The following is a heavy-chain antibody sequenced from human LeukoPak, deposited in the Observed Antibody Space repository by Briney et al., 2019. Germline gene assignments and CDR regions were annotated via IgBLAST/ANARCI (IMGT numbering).Heavy chain of an antibody. V-gene: IGHV4-4*07. CDR2: VYTSGST. CDR3: ARAPGTGWFTTPIFNY. CDR1: GGSISSYY. J-gene: IGHJ4*02. Sequence: SETLSLTCTVSGGSISSYYWSWIRQPAGKGLEWIGRVYTSGSTNYNPSLRSRVTISVDTSKNQFSLKLSSVTAADTAVYYCARAPGTGWFTTPIFNYWGQGTLVTVSA. D-gene: IGHD6-19*01.